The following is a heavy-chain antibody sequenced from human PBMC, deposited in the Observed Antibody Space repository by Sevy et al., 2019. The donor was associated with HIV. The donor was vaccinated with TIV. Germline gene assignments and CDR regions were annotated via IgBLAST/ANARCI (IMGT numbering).Heavy chain of an antibody. CDR3: ATHPNYYDSSGFPHGLNI. J-gene: IGHJ3*02. Sequence: SETLSLTCTVSSGSINTGGYYWSWIRQHPGKGLEWIGCIYRSGSAFYNPSLESRVTISVDRSKNQFSLKLSSVTAADRAVYYCATHPNYYDSSGFPHGLNIWGHGTMVTVSS. CDR1: SGSINTGGYY. CDR2: IYRSGSA. V-gene: IGHV4-31*03. D-gene: IGHD3-22*01.